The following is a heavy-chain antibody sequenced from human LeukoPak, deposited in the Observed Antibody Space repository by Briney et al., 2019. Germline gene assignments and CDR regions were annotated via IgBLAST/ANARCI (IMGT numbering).Heavy chain of an antibody. CDR1: GYTFTSYG. D-gene: IGHD3-9*01. J-gene: IGHJ3*02. CDR3: ARGYDLLTGYHDAFDT. V-gene: IGHV1-18*01. CDR2: ISAYNGNT. Sequence: GASVKVSCKASGYTFTSYGISWVRQAPGQGLEWMGWISAYNGNTNYAQKLQGRVTMTTDTSTSTAYMELRSLRSDDTAVYYCARGYDLLTGYHDAFDTWGQGTMVIVSS.